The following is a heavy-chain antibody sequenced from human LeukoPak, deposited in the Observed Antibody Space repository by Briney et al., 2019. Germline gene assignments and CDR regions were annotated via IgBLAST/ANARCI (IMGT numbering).Heavy chain of an antibody. V-gene: IGHV3-23*01. CDR2: VTGDHGVT. CDR3: ARDQSTTALSEY. J-gene: IGHJ4*02. Sequence: GVLRLSCAASGFTFNAYTLTWVRQAPGKRPEWLAAVTGDHGVTYYADSVRGRFTISRDNSRNTLYLQMTGLTAEDTAVYYCARDQSTTALSEYWGQGTLVAVSS. CDR1: GFTFNAYT. D-gene: IGHD1-7*01.